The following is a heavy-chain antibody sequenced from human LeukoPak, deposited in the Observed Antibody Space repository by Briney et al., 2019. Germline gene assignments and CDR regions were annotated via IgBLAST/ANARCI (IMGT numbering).Heavy chain of an antibody. D-gene: IGHD2-15*01. CDR3: ARWVVAATMTN. V-gene: IGHV4-59*01. CDR1: GGSISSYY. CDR2: IYYSGST. J-gene: IGHJ4*02. Sequence: SETLSLTCTVSGGSISSYYWSWIRQPPGKGLEWIGYIYYSGSTNYNPSLKSRVTISVDTSKNQFSLKLSSVTAADTAVHYCARWVVAATMTNWGQGTLVTVSS.